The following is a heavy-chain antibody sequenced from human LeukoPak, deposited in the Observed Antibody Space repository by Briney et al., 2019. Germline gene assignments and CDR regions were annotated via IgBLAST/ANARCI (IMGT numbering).Heavy chain of an antibody. V-gene: IGHV4-59*08. D-gene: IGHD3-22*01. J-gene: IGHJ4*02. CDR2: SHSSGST. CDR1: GGSISSHY. CDR3: ARYHYDGSVYEYYFDQ. Sequence: SETLSLTCTVSGGSISSHYWSWSRQPPGKGLEWIGYSHSSGSTSYNPSLKSRVTISLDTSKNQFSLKLSSVTAADTAVYYCARYHYDGSVYEYYFDQWGQGTLVTVSA.